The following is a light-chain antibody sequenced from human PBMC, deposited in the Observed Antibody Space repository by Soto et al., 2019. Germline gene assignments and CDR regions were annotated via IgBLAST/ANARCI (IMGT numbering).Light chain of an antibody. CDR3: QQYGSSPYT. J-gene: IGKJ2*01. CDR2: GAS. V-gene: IGKV3-20*01. CDR1: QSVGSNY. Sequence: EIVLTQSPGTLSLSPGERATLSCRASQSVGSNYLAWYQQKPGQAPRLLISGASSRATGIPDRFSGSGSGTDFTLTISRLEPGDFAVYYCQQYGSSPYTFGQGTKLEIK.